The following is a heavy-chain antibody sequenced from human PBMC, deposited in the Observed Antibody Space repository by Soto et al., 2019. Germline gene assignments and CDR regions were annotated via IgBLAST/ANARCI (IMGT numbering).Heavy chain of an antibody. J-gene: IGHJ4*02. Sequence: GGSLRLSCAASEFTFSSYWMHWVRQAPGKGLVWVSRINTDGSSTNYADSVKGRFTISRDNAKNTLYLQMNSLRAEDTAVYYCVRIRRGDGYTFGYWGQGTLVTVSS. CDR3: VRIRRGDGYTFGY. V-gene: IGHV3-74*01. CDR2: INTDGSST. CDR1: EFTFSSYW. D-gene: IGHD5-12*01.